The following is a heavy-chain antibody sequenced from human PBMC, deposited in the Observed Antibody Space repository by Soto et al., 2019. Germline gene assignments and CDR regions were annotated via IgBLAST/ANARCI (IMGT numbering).Heavy chain of an antibody. CDR3: ATPIGAAGIGIGGYDL. V-gene: IGHV4-30-4*01. D-gene: IGHD3-3*01. J-gene: IGHJ3*01. CDR1: GGSIRGGDYY. Sequence: QVQLQESGPGLVKPSQTLSLTCTVSGGSIRGGDYYLNWIRQFPGKGLEWIGSIYRSERTAYNPSLPSSIAILGDTPKHVVFLRLYAVTAADTGTHYWATPIGAAGIGIGGYDLWGQGTLVIVSS. CDR2: IYRSERT.